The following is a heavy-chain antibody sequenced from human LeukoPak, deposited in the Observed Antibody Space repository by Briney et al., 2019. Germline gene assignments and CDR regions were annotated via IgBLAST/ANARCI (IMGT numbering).Heavy chain of an antibody. CDR3: ARRFTTGSIDH. CDR2: ISRNGGIR. CDR1: GFTFSNYG. V-gene: IGHV3-30*19. Sequence: AGGSLRLSCEASGFTFSNYGMHWVRQAPGKGLEWVAVISRNGGIRYHADSVKGRFTISRDNSKDTLYLQMNSLRADDTAVYYCARRFTTGSIDHWGQGNLITVSS. D-gene: IGHD3-9*01. J-gene: IGHJ4*02.